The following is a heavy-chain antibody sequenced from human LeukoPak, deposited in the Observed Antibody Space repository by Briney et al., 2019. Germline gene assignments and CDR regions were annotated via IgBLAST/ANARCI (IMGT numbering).Heavy chain of an antibody. J-gene: IGHJ5*02. CDR3: AKEPPHLYDYVWGSFDT. CDR2: ISGSGGST. Sequence: PGGSLRLSCAASGFTFSSYAMSWVRQAPGKGLEWVSGISGSGGSTYHADSVKGRFTISRDNSKNTLYLQMNSLRAKDTAVYYCAKEPPHLYDYVWGSFDTWGQGTLVTVSS. D-gene: IGHD3-16*01. CDR1: GFTFSSYA. V-gene: IGHV3-23*01.